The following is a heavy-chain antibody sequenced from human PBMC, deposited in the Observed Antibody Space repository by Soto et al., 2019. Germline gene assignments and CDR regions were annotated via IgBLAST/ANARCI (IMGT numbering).Heavy chain of an antibody. V-gene: IGHV4-4*02. CDR1: GGSISSSNW. D-gene: IGHD3-22*01. CDR3: ARETPYDSSGYYAGWFDP. Sequence: QVQLQESGPGLVKPSGTLSLTCAVSGGSISSSNWWSWVRQPPGKGLEWIGEIYHSGSTNYNPSLKSRVTISVDKSKNQFSLKLSSVTAADTAVYYCARETPYDSSGYYAGWFDPWGQGTLVTVSS. CDR2: IYHSGST. J-gene: IGHJ5*02.